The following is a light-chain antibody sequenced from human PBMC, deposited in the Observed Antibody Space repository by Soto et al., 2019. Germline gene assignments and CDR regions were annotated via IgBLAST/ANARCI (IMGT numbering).Light chain of an antibody. CDR1: QSVISSY. CDR2: GAA. Sequence: EMVLTQSPGTLSLSPGERATLSCRASQSVISSYLAWNQQKSGQAPRLLIYGAAKSATGIPDRFSGSGSGTDFTLTISRLEHEDYAVYYCQQNGRQPRTIGQGTKVETK. CDR3: QQNGRQPRT. J-gene: IGKJ1*01. V-gene: IGKV3-20*01.